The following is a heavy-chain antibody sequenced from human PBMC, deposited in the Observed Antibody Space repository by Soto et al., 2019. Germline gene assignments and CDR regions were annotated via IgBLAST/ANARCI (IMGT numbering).Heavy chain of an antibody. Sequence: ASVKVSCKASGYTFTDYYMHWVRQAPGQGLEWMGWINPNSGGTNYAQKFQGRVTMTRDTSISTAYMELSRLRSDDTAVYYCARKLELRGSYYYGMDVWGQGTTVTVSS. CDR2: INPNSGGT. J-gene: IGHJ6*02. D-gene: IGHD1-7*01. V-gene: IGHV1-2*02. CDR3: ARKLELRGSYYYGMDV. CDR1: GYTFTDYY.